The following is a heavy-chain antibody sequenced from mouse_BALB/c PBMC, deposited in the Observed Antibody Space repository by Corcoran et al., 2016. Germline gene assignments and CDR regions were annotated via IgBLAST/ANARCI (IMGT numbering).Heavy chain of an antibody. Sequence: QIQLVQSGPELKKPGETVKISCKASGYTFTNYGMNWVKQAPGKGLKWMGGINTYTGEPTYADDFKGRFAFSLETSASTAYLQINNLKNEDTATYFCAIYYSSWVAYWGQGTLVTVSA. V-gene: IGHV9-3-1*01. J-gene: IGHJ3*01. D-gene: IGHD2-12*01. CDR2: INTYTGEP. CDR3: AIYYSSWVAY. CDR1: GYTFTNYG.